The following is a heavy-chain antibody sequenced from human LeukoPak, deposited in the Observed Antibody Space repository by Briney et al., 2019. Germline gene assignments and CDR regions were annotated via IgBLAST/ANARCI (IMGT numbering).Heavy chain of an antibody. D-gene: IGHD1-1*01. CDR1: GGSFSGYY. V-gene: IGHV4-34*01. J-gene: IGHJ4*02. Sequence: PSETLSLTCAVYGGSFSGYYWSWIRQPPGKGLEWIGEINHSGSTNYNPSLKSRVTISVDTSKNQFSLKLRSVTAADTAVYYCARVPESVGINYFDSWGQGTQVTASS. CDR3: ARVPESVGINYFDS. CDR2: INHSGST.